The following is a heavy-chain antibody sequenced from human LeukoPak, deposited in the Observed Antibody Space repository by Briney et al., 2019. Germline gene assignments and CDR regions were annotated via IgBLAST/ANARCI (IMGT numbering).Heavy chain of an antibody. D-gene: IGHD6-19*01. CDR3: ASHCIAVAGSPHFDY. J-gene: IGHJ4*02. V-gene: IGHV4-39*07. Sequence: SETLSLTCTVSGGSISSSSYYWGWIRQPPGKGLEWIGSIYYSGSTYYNPSLESRVTISVDTSKNQFSLKLSSVTAADTAVYYCASHCIAVAGSPHFDYWGQGTLVTVSS. CDR2: IYYSGST. CDR1: GGSISSSSYY.